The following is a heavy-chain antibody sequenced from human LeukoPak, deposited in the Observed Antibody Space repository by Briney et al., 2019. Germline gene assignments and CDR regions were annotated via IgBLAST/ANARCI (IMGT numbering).Heavy chain of an antibody. CDR3: ARDQGWDYYGSGSLGYYYYGMDV. Sequence: GGSLRLSCAASGFTFSSYWMHWVRQAPGKGLVWVSRINSDGSSTSYADSVKGRFTISRDNAKNTLYLQMNSLRAEDTAVYYCARDQGWDYYGSGSLGYYYYGMDVWGQGTTVTVSS. V-gene: IGHV3-74*01. CDR1: GFTFSSYW. J-gene: IGHJ6*02. CDR2: INSDGSST. D-gene: IGHD3-10*01.